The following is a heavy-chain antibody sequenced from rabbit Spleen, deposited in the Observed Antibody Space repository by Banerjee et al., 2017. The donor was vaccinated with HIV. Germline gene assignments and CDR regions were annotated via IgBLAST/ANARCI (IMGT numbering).Heavy chain of an antibody. D-gene: IGHD4-1*01. Sequence: QEQLVEYGGDLVQPEGSLTLTCTASGLDFSSSYYMCWVRQAPGKGLEWIGCIYTGSSGSTYYASWAKGRFTITKTSSTTVTLQMTSLTAADTATYFCARDLAGIIGWNFGLWGPGTLVTVS. CDR2: IYTGSSGST. CDR3: ARDLAGIIGWNFGL. CDR1: GLDFSSSYY. V-gene: IGHV1S45*01. J-gene: IGHJ4*01.